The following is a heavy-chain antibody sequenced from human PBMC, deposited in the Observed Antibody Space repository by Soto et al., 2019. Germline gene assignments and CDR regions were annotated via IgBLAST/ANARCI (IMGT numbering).Heavy chain of an antibody. CDR3: ARERSFARPAGWFEP. J-gene: IGHJ5*02. CDR1: FYSMTIGFY. D-gene: IGHD6-13*01. V-gene: IGHV4-38-2*02. Sequence: SETLSLTCDVSFYSMTIGFYSGWIRQTPGKGLEWIGSVYHSGATYYNPSLKSRVSISVDTSKSQFSLKLISATAADTGTYYCARERSFARPAGWFEPWGQGTQVTVSS. CDR2: VYHSGAT.